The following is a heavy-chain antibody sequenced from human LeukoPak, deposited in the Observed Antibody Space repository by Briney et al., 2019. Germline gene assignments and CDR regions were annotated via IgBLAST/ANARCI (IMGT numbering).Heavy chain of an antibody. CDR1: GGSISSSSYY. CDR2: IYYSGST. Sequence: PSETLSLTCTVSGGSISSSSYYWGWIRQPPGTGLEWIGYIYYSGSTNYNPSLKSRVTISVDTSKNQFSLKLSSVTAADTAVYYCARGGYDFWSGYYVYYFDYWGQGTLVTVSS. V-gene: IGHV4-61*05. CDR3: ARGGYDFWSGYYVYYFDY. J-gene: IGHJ4*02. D-gene: IGHD3-3*01.